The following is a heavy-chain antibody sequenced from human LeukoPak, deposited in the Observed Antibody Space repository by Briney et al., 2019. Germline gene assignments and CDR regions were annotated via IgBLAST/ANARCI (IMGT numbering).Heavy chain of an antibody. D-gene: IGHD3-10*01. Sequence: SETLSLTCTVSGGSISSSSYYWGWIRQPPGKGLEWIGSIYYSGSTYYNPSLKSRVTISVDTSKNQFSLKLSSVTAADTAVYYCARDPYSGSYYNGYYYGMDVWGQGTTVTVSS. CDR3: ARDPYSGSYYNGYYYGMDV. CDR1: GGSISSSSYY. V-gene: IGHV4-39*07. CDR2: IYYSGST. J-gene: IGHJ6*02.